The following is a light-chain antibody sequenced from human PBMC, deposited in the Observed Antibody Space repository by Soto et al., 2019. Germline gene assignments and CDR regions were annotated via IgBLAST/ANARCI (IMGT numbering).Light chain of an antibody. V-gene: IGLV2-8*01. CDR3: SSYGGSNTLVV. J-gene: IGLJ2*01. CDR2: DVI. Sequence: QSALTQPPSASGSPGQSVTISCTGTSSDIGGNNFVSWYQHHPGKAPKLMLYDVIKRPSGVPARFSGSKSGNTASLTVSGLQAEDQADYYCSSYGGSNTLVVFGGGTKLTVL. CDR1: SSDIGGNNF.